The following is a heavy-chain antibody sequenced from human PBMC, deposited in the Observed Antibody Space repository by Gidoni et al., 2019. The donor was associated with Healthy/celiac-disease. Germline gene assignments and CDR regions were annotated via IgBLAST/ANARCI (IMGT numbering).Heavy chain of an antibody. J-gene: IGHJ5*02. Sequence: QVQLQESGPGLVKPSETLSLTCTVPGDSISSHYWNWIRQPPGKGLEWIGYIYYSGSTNYNPSLKNRVTMSVDTSKNQFSLKLSSVTAADTAVYYCARHVLSGSYLNWLDPWGQGTLVTVSS. D-gene: IGHD1-26*01. CDR1: GDSISSHY. V-gene: IGHV4-59*11. CDR3: ARHVLSGSYLNWLDP. CDR2: IYYSGST.